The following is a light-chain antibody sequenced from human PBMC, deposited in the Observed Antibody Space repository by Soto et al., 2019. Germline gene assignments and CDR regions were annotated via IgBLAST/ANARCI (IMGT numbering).Light chain of an antibody. J-gene: IGKJ3*01. V-gene: IGKV3-15*01. CDR3: QQYGRSPLT. CDR2: GAS. CDR1: QSVSSN. Sequence: EIVMTQSPATLSVSPGETATLSCRASQSVSSNLAWYQQKPGQAPSLLIYGASTRATDIPPRFSGSGSGTEFTLTITSLQSEDFAVYYCQQYGRSPLTFGPGTKVDIE.